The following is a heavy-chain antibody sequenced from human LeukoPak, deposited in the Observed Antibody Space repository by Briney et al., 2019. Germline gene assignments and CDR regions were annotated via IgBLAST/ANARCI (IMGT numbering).Heavy chain of an antibody. D-gene: IGHD2-2*01. CDR3: ARVGGYCSSTSCFLHMDV. Sequence: SETLSLTCAVYGGSFSGYYWSWIRQPPGKGLEWIGEINHSGSTNYNPSLKSRVTISVDTSKNQFSLKLSSVTAADTAVYYCARVGGYCSSTSCFLHMDVWGKGTTVTVSS. CDR2: INHSGST. J-gene: IGHJ6*03. V-gene: IGHV4-34*01. CDR1: GGSFSGYY.